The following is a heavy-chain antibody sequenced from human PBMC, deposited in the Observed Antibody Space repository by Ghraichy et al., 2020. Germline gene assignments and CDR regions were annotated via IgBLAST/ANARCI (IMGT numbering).Heavy chain of an antibody. V-gene: IGHV3-15*01. CDR3: TTVNWPVLGELDAFDI. D-gene: IGHD3-10*01. CDR2: IKSKTDGGTT. Sequence: GGSLRLSCAASGFTFSNAWMSWVRQAPGKGLEWVGRIKSKTDGGTTDYAAPVKGRFTISRDDSKNTLYLQMNSLKTEDTAVYYCTTVNWPVLGELDAFDIWGQGTMVTVSS. J-gene: IGHJ3*02. CDR1: GFTFSNAW.